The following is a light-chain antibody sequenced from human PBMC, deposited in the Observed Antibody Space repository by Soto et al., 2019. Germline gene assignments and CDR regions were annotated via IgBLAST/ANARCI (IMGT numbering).Light chain of an antibody. Sequence: QSALTQPASVSGSPGQSIAISCTGTSSDVGGYNYVSWYQQHPGKAPKLMIYEVSNRPSGVSNRFSGSKSGNTASLTISGLQAEDEADYYCSSYTSSSTPFVFGTGTNVTXL. V-gene: IGLV2-14*01. CDR3: SSYTSSSTPFV. CDR2: EVS. J-gene: IGLJ1*01. CDR1: SSDVGGYNY.